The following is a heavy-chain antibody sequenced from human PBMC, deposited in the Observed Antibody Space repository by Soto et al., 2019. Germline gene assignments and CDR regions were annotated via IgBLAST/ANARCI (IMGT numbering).Heavy chain of an antibody. D-gene: IGHD2-15*01. V-gene: IGHV4-59*08. J-gene: IGHJ5*02. CDR2: IYYSGST. CDR3: ARRVWLGYCGGGSCYPWFDP. Sequence: SETLSLTCTVSGGSISSYYWSWIRQPPGKGLEWIGYIYYSGSTNYNPSLKSRVTISVDTSKNQFSLKLSSVTASDTAVYYFARRVWLGYCGGGSCYPWFDPWGQGTLVTVSS. CDR1: GGSISSYY.